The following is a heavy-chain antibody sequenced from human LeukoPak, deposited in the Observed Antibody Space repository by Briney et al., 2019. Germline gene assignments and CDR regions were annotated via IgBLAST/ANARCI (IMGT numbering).Heavy chain of an antibody. CDR2: IQFDGSNE. CDR3: AKDVSSDFGGGFDP. Sequence: GGSLRLSCAVSGFTFSNYGMHWVRQAPGKGLEWGAVIQFDGSNEYYADSVKGRFTIFRDNSRNTLYLQMNSLGLEDTAIYYCAKDVSSDFGGGFDPWGQGTLVTVSS. CDR1: GFTFSNYG. J-gene: IGHJ5*02. V-gene: IGHV3-30*02. D-gene: IGHD3-10*01.